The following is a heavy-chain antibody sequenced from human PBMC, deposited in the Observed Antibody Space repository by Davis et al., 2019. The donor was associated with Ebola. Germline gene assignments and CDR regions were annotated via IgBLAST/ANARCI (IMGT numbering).Heavy chain of an antibody. Sequence: PGGSLRLSCAASGFTFSSYSMNWVRQAPGKGLEWVSSISSSSSYIYYADSVKGRFTISRDNAKKSLYLQMNSLRAEDTAVYYCARDLARLITPYGMDVWGQGTTVTVSS. CDR1: GFTFSSYS. D-gene: IGHD3-16*01. V-gene: IGHV3-21*01. CDR3: ARDLARLITPYGMDV. CDR2: ISSSSSYI. J-gene: IGHJ6*02.